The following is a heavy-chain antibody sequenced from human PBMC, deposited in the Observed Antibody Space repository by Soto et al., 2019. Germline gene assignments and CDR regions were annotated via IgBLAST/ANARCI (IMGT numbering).Heavy chain of an antibody. V-gene: IGHV3-30-3*01. CDR2: ISYDGSNK. CDR3: ARDLVGYNWFDP. J-gene: IGHJ5*02. D-gene: IGHD3-9*01. Sequence: GGSLRLSCAASGFTFSSYAMHWVRQAPGKGLEWVAVISYDGSNKYYADSVKGRFTISRDNSKNTLYLQMNSLRAEDTAVYYCARDLVGYNWFDPWGQGTLVTVSS. CDR1: GFTFSSYA.